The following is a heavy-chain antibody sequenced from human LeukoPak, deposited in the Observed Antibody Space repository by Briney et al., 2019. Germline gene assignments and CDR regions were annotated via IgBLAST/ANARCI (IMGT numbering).Heavy chain of an antibody. CDR3: ARSLTAAAGDY. CDR1: GYRFTSYW. Sequence: GESLKISCKGSGYRFTSYWIGWVRQIPGKGLEWMAIVYPADSDIRYSPSFQGQVTISADKSISTAYLQWSSLKASDTAMYYCARSLTAAAGDYWGQGTLVTVSS. D-gene: IGHD6-25*01. J-gene: IGHJ4*02. CDR2: VYPADSDI. V-gene: IGHV5-51*01.